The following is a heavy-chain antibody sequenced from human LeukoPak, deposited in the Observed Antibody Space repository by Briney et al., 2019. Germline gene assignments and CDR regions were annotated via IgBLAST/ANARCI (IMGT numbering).Heavy chain of an antibody. CDR1: GFTFSSYA. CDR2: ISNGTSHT. D-gene: IGHD4-17*01. V-gene: IGHV3-21*01. Sequence: GGSLRLSCAASGFTFSSYAMNWVRQAPGRGLEWLSSISNGTSHTYYVESVKGRFTSSRDNAKNSLYLQMHSLRAEDTAVYYCARRGTVTTGYGMDVWGQGTAVTVSS. CDR3: ARRGTVTTGYGMDV. J-gene: IGHJ6*02.